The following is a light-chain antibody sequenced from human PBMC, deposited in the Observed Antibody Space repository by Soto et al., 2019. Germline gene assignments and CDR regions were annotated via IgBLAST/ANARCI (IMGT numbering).Light chain of an antibody. J-gene: IGKJ1*01. Sequence: EIVLTQSPGTLSLSPGERATLSCRASQSVSSTYLAWYQQKPGQAPRLLIYGASSRATGIPDRFSGSGSGTVFTLTISRLEPEDFAVDSCQQYGSSPGTFGQGTKVEIK. V-gene: IGKV3-20*01. CDR2: GAS. CDR3: QQYGSSPGT. CDR1: QSVSSTY.